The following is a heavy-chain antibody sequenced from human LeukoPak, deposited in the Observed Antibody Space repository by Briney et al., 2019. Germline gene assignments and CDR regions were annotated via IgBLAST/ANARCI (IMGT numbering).Heavy chain of an antibody. CDR1: GYTFTGYY. J-gene: IGHJ6*03. CDR2: INPNSGGT. V-gene: IGHV1-2*02. D-gene: IGHD3-10*01. Sequence: ASVKVSCKASGYTFTGYYMHWVRRAPGQGLEWMGWINPNSGGTNYAQKFQGRVTMTRDTSISTAYMELSRLRSDDTAVYYCARMVAGGSGSYLSPYYYYYMDVWGKGTTVTVSS. CDR3: ARMVAGGSGSYLSPYYYYYMDV.